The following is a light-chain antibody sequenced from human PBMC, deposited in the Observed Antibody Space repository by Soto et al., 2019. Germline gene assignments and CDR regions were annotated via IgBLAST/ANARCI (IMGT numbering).Light chain of an antibody. CDR3: QSYDSSLSAWV. CDR2: GHN. V-gene: IGLV1-40*01. Sequence: QSVLTQPPSVSGAPGQRVTISCTGSSPNIGTGYDVHWYQQLPGTAPKLLIYGHNNRPSGVPDRFSGSKSGTSASLAITGLQAEDEADYYCQSYDSSLSAWVFGGGTKLTVL. J-gene: IGLJ3*02. CDR1: SPNIGTGYD.